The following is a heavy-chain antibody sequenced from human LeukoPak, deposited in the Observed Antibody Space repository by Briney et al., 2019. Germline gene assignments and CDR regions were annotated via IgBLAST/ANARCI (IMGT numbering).Heavy chain of an antibody. CDR1: GGSISPYY. V-gene: IGHV4-59*01. CDR2: VYYSGGT. D-gene: IGHD6-13*01. CDR3: ARSAAAVGTFYMDV. Sequence: PSETLSLTCTVSGGSISPYYWLWIRQPPGKGLEWIGYVYYSGGTNYNPSLKSRVTMSVDTSKNQLSLKLTSVTAADTAVYYCARSAAAVGTFYMDVWGKGTTVTVSS. J-gene: IGHJ6*03.